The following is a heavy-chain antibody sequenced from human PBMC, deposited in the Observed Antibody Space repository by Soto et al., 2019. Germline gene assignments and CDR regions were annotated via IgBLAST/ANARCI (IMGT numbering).Heavy chain of an antibody. J-gene: IGHJ4*02. CDR2: IDSGGRN. CDR1: GGSISSFY. V-gene: IGHV4-4*07. Sequence: SETLSLTCTVSGGSISSFYWSWIRQPARKGLEWIGRIDSGGRNNYNPSLKSRVTMSVDTSKNQFSLRLSSVTAADTAMYYCARGCSRWDYWGQGTLVTVSS. CDR3: ARGCSRWDY. D-gene: IGHD6-13*01.